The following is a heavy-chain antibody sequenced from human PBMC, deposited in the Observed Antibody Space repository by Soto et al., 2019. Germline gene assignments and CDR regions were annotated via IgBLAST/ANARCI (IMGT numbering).Heavy chain of an antibody. CDR3: ARADYATGSYYPDY. J-gene: IGHJ4*02. D-gene: IGHD3-10*01. CDR2: ISNSGRT. Sequence: QVQLQESGPGLVKPSQTRSLTCTVPGGSVRRGNYYWSWIRQFPGKGLEWIGYISNSGRTHYNPSLMSRITILVDTSKNQFFLELRSVTAADTALYYCARADYATGSYYPDYWGQGTLVTVSS. CDR1: GGSVRRGNYY. V-gene: IGHV4-31*03.